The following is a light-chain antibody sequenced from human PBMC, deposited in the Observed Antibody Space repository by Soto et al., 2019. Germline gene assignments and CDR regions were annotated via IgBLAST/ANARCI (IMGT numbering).Light chain of an antibody. CDR3: QQRSNWPPYT. V-gene: IGKV3-11*01. CDR1: QSVSSY. Sequence: EIVLTQSPATLSLSPGERATLSCRASQSVSSYLAWYQQKPGQAPRLIIYGASNRATGIPARFSGSGSGTDFTLTISSLEPEDFAVYYCQQRSNWPPYTFGQGTKLEIK. J-gene: IGKJ2*01. CDR2: GAS.